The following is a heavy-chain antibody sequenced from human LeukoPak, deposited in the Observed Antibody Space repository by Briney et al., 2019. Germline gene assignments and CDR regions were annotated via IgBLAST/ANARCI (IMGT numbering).Heavy chain of an antibody. V-gene: IGHV1-24*01. CDR3: ARGSRYYGILTDYYTFDY. CDR1: GYTLTELS. Sequence: GASVKVSCKVSGYTLTELSMHWVRQAPGKGLEWMGGFDPEDGETIYAQKFQGRVTMTEDTSTDTAYMELTSLRSEDTAVYYCARGSRYYGILTDYYTFDYWGQGTLVTVSS. J-gene: IGHJ4*02. CDR2: FDPEDGET. D-gene: IGHD3-9*01.